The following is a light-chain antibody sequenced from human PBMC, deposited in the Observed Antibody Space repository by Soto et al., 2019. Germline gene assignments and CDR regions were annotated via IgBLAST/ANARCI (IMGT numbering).Light chain of an antibody. CDR3: QQSYSTPIT. CDR1: QSISSY. CDR2: AAS. J-gene: IGKJ5*01. Sequence: DIQMTQSPSSLSASVGDRVTITCRASQSISSYLNWYRQKPGKAPKLLIYAASSLQSGVPSRFSGSGSGTDFTLTISGLQSEDFATYYCQQSYSTPITFGQGTRLEIK. V-gene: IGKV1-39*01.